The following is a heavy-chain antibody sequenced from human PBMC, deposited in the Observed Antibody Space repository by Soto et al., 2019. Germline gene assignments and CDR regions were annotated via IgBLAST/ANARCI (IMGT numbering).Heavy chain of an antibody. J-gene: IGHJ5*01. V-gene: IGHV4-31*03. Sequence: PSETLSLTCTVSGGSISSGGYYWSWIRQHPGKGLEWIGYIYYSGSTYYNPSLKSRVTISVDASKNQFSLKLSSVTAADTAVYYCARDVERYCSSTICYSSNWFDPWGQGTLVTVSS. CDR1: GGSISSGGYY. D-gene: IGHD2-2*01. CDR3: ARDVERYCSSTICYSSNWFDP. CDR2: IYYSGST.